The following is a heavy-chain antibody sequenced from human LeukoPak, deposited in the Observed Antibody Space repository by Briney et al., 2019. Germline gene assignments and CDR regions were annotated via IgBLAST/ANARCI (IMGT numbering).Heavy chain of an antibody. CDR1: GGSISSGGYY. Sequence: PSETLSLTCTVSGGSISSGGYYWSWIRQHPGKGLEWIGYIYYSGSTYYNPSLKSRVTISVDTSKNQFSLKLSSVTAADTAVYYCARWDMVATLEAHKGVDYWGQGTLVTVSS. D-gene: IGHD5-12*01. V-gene: IGHV4-31*03. CDR2: IYYSGST. CDR3: ARWDMVATLEAHKGVDY. J-gene: IGHJ4*02.